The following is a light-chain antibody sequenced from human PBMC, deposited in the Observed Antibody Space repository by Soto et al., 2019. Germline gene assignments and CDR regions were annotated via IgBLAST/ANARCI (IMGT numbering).Light chain of an antibody. Sequence: EIVMTQSPATLSVSPGERVTLSCRASQSVSRFLAWYQQRPGQAPRLLIYGTSTRATGVPVRFSGSGSGTEFSLTISSLQSEDFAVYYCQQYDNWPPCTFGQGTKLEVK. CDR3: QQYDNWPPCT. V-gene: IGKV3-15*01. J-gene: IGKJ2*02. CDR2: GTS. CDR1: QSVSRF.